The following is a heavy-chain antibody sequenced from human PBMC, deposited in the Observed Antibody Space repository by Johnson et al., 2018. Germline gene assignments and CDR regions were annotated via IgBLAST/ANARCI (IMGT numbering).Heavy chain of an antibody. Sequence: QLVASGGGVVQPGRSLRLSCAASGFTFSSYGMHWVRQAPGQGLEWVAVISYDGRNKNYADSVKGRFTISRDNSKNTLYLQMNSLGAEDTAVYYGAKGPTVTTFWGARGAFDIWGQGTMVTVSS. CDR3: AKGPTVTTFWGARGAFDI. D-gene: IGHD4-17*01. CDR2: ISYDGRNK. J-gene: IGHJ3*02. CDR1: GFTFSSYG. V-gene: IGHV3-30*18.